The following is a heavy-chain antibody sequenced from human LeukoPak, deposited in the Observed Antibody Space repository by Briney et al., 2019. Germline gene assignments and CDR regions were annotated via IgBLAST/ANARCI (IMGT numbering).Heavy chain of an antibody. D-gene: IGHD4-17*01. CDR2: IYYSGST. CDR3: ARVAGGLRGTFDI. J-gene: IGHJ3*02. CDR1: GGSISSGGYY. V-gene: IGHV4-31*03. Sequence: PSQTLSLTCTVSGGSISSGGYYWSWLRQHPGKGLEWIGYIYYSGSTYYNPSLKSRVTISVDTSKNQFSLKLSSVTAADTAVYYCARVAGGLRGTFDIWGQGTMVTVSS.